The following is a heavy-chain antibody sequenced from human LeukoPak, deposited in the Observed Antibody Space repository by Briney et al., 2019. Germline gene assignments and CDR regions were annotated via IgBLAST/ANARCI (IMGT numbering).Heavy chain of an antibody. CDR2: ISSSGSTI. CDR3: ARVYDSSGPNYYYYYYMDV. Sequence: PGGSLRLSCAASGFTFSSYAMSWVRQAPGKGLEWVSYISSSGSTIYYADSVKGRFTISRDNAKNSLYLQMNSLRAEDTAVYYCARVYDSSGPNYYYYYYMDVWGKGTTVTISS. J-gene: IGHJ6*03. CDR1: GFTFSSYA. D-gene: IGHD3-22*01. V-gene: IGHV3-48*04.